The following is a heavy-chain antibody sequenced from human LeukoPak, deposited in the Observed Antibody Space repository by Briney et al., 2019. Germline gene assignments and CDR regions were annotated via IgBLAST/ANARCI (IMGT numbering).Heavy chain of an antibody. CDR1: GFTFSSYA. V-gene: IGHV3-23*01. D-gene: IGHD3-22*01. CDR3: AKGLDSSGYSYYFDY. CDR2: ISGSGGST. Sequence: HPGGSLRLSCAASGFTFSSYAMSWVRPAPGKGRGWVSAISGSGGSTYYADSVKGRFTISRDNSKNTLYLQMNSLRAEDTAVYYCAKGLDSSGYSYYFDYWGQGTLVTVSS. J-gene: IGHJ4*02.